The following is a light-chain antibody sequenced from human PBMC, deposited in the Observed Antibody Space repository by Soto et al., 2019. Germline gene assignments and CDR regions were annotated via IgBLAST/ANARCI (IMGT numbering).Light chain of an antibody. CDR3: QQYITYST. V-gene: IGKV1-17*01. CDR2: TAS. CDR1: QRIGNY. Sequence: DIQMTQSPSSLSVSVGDRFTITFRASQRIGNYLSWYQQKPGKAPRLLIYTASSLQSGVPSRFNGSGSGTEFTLTISSLQPDDFATYYCQQYITYSTFGQGTRLEIK. J-gene: IGKJ5*01.